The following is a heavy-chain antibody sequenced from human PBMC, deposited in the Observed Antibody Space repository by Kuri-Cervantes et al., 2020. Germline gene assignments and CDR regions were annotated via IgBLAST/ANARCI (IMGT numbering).Heavy chain of an antibody. D-gene: IGHD3-10*01. CDR2: ISGSGGST. CDR1: GFTFSSYA. CDR3: AAVLLWFGEYRQIDY. J-gene: IGHJ4*02. Sequence: GESLKISCAASGFTFSSYAMSWVRQAPGKGLEWVSAISGSGGSTYYAGSVKGRFTISRDNSKNTLYLQMNSLRAEDTAVYYCAAVLLWFGEYRQIDYWGQGTLVTVSS. V-gene: IGHV3-23*01.